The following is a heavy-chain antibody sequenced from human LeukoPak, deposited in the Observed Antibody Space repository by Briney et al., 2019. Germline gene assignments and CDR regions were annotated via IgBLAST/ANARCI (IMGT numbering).Heavy chain of an antibody. J-gene: IGHJ4*02. Sequence: SETLSLTCAVYGGSFSGYYWSWIRQPPGKGLECIGYIYYSGSTYYNPSLNSRLTISVDTSKNQFSLKLTSVTAADTAVYYCARVPRTAAGPTSFDSWGQGTLVTVSS. D-gene: IGHD6-13*01. CDR3: ARVPRTAAGPTSFDS. CDR2: IYYSGST. V-gene: IGHV4-34*09. CDR1: GGSFSGYY.